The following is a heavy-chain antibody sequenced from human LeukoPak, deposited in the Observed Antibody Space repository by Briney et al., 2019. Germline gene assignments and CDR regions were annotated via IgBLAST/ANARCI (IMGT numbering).Heavy chain of an antibody. CDR2: IIPSFGTA. Sequence: GSTVKVSCKASGGTFSSYAISWVRQAPGQGLEWMGGIIPSFGTANYAQKFQGRVTITADESTSTAYMELSSLRSEDTAVYYCARRPTLTGYYGGYYFDYWGQGTLVTVSS. V-gene: IGHV1-69*01. D-gene: IGHD3-9*01. CDR1: GGTFSSYA. J-gene: IGHJ4*02. CDR3: ARRPTLTGYYGGYYFDY.